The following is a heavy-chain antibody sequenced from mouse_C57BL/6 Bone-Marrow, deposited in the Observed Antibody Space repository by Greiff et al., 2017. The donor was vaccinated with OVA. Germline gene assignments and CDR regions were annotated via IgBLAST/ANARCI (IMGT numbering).Heavy chain of an antibody. CDR2: IWSGGST. D-gene: IGHD3-1*01. J-gene: IGHJ4*01. CDR1: GFSLTSYG. Sequence: QVQLQQSGPGLVQPSQSLSITCTVSGFSLTSYGVHWVRQSPGKGLVWLGGIWSGGSTDYNAAFLSSLSISKDNSKSQVFFKMNNLQADDTAINYCARNRATYAMDYWGQGTSVTVSS. V-gene: IGHV2-2*01. CDR3: ARNRATYAMDY.